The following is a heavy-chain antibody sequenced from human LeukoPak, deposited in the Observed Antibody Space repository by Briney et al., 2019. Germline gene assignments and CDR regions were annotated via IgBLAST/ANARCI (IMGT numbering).Heavy chain of an antibody. D-gene: IGHD6-13*01. CDR1: GGSVSSGSYY. CDR2: IYYSGST. Sequence: SEPLSLTCTVSGGSVSSGSYYWSWIRQPPGKGLEWIGNIYYSGSTNYNPSLKSRVTISVDTSKNQFSLKLSSVTAADTAVYYCARDGAAAGTYYYYGMDVWGKGTTVTVSS. J-gene: IGHJ6*04. V-gene: IGHV4-61*01. CDR3: ARDGAAAGTYYYYGMDV.